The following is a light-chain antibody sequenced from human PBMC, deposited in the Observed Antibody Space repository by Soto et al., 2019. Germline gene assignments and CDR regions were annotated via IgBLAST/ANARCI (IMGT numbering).Light chain of an antibody. CDR3: LQDYNYPWT. V-gene: IGKV1-6*01. J-gene: IGKJ1*01. Sequence: AIPMTQSPSSLSASVGDRVTITCRASQDIRNDLGWYQEKVGQAPKLLIYAASNLQSGVPSRFSGSGSGTDFTLTISSLLPEDFATYYCLQDYNYPWTFGQGTKVEI. CDR1: QDIRND. CDR2: AAS.